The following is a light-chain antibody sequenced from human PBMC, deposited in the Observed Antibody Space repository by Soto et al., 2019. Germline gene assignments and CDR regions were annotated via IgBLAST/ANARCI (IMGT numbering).Light chain of an antibody. V-gene: IGKV1-9*01. Sequence: DIRMTQSPSSLSVSIGERATLPCRASQSISSYLAWYQQKPGKAPKLLIYAASTMQSGVPSRFSGSGSGTDFTLTISSLQPEDFATYYCQQYYSCPITFGQGTRLEIK. J-gene: IGKJ5*01. CDR1: QSISSY. CDR2: AAS. CDR3: QQYYSCPIT.